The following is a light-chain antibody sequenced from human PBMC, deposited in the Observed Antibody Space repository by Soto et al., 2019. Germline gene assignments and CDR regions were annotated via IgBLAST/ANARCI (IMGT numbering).Light chain of an antibody. J-gene: IGLJ1*01. Sequence: QSVLTQPPSASGTPGQIVAISCSGSSSNIVSNTVTWYQQLPGTAPKLLIYSTSQRSSGVPGRFSGSKSGASASLSSSGLQSEDEADYYCAAWDDRLDVYVFGTGTKVTVL. CDR1: SSNIVSNT. CDR2: STS. V-gene: IGLV1-44*01. CDR3: AAWDDRLDVYV.